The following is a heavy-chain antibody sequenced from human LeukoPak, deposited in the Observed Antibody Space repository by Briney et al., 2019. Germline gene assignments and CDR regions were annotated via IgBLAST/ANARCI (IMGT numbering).Heavy chain of an antibody. J-gene: IGHJ6*02. V-gene: IGHV3-48*03. CDR1: GFTFSSYE. CDR3: ARVGGCSSTSCYTPWNYYGMDV. CDR2: ISSSGSTI. D-gene: IGHD2-2*02. Sequence: PGGSLRLSYAASGFTFSSYEVNWVRQAPDKGLEWLSYISSSGSTIYYAESVKGRYTISRDNAKNSLYLQMNSLRAEDTAVYYCARVGGCSSTSCYTPWNYYGMDVWGQGTTVTVSS.